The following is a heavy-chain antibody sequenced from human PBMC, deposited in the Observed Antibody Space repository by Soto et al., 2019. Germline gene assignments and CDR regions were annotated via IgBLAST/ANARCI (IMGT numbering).Heavy chain of an antibody. CDR1: AYSFTNYG. CDR2: ISAYNGNT. CDR3: ARDRGVAPPVAGNTHYYYYMDV. J-gene: IGHJ6*03. Sequence: QDQLVQSGVEVKKPGASVKVSCRASAYSFTNYGITWVRQAPGQGFEWMGWISAYNGNTNYAQKFQGRVTMTTDASTSTAYLELRSLRSDDTAVYCCARDRGVAPPVAGNTHYYYYMDVWGKGTTVTVSS. D-gene: IGHD6-19*01. V-gene: IGHV1-18*01.